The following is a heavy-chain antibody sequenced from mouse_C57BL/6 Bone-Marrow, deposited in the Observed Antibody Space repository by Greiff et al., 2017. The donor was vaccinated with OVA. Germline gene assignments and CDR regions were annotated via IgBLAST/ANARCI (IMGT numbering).Heavy chain of an antibody. D-gene: IGHD2-3*01. J-gene: IGHJ3*01. CDR3: TRDLDDGWTWFAY. CDR1: GFTFSSYA. V-gene: IGHV5-9-1*02. CDR2: ISSGGDYI. Sequence: EVMLVESGEGLVKPGGSLKLSCAASGFTFSSYAMSWVRQTPEKRLEWVAYISSGGDYIYYADTVKGRFPISRDNARNTLYLQMSSLKSEDEAMYYCTRDLDDGWTWFAYWGQGTLVTVSA.